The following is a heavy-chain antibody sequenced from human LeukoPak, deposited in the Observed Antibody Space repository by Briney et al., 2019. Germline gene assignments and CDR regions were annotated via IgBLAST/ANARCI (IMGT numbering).Heavy chain of an antibody. CDR1: GGSISSGDYY. J-gene: IGHJ6*04. V-gene: IGHV4-30-4*01. Sequence: PLQTLSLTCTVSGGSISSGDYYWSWIRQPPGKGLEWIGYIYYSGSTYYNPSLKSRVTISVDTSKNQFSLKLSSVTAADTAVYYCARGGDIVVVPAAPHYYGMDVWGKGTTVTVSS. D-gene: IGHD2-2*01. CDR2: IYYSGST. CDR3: ARGGDIVVVPAAPHYYGMDV.